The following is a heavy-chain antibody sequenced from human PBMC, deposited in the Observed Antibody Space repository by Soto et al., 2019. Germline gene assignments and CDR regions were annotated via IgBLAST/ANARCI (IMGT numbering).Heavy chain of an antibody. Sequence: ASVKVSCKASGYTFIDYYVQWVRQAPGQGLEWLGIIRPSGGGTEYAQSFQGRVTMTRDTSTSTVYMELTSLTSEDSAVYFCAREPKEGFYFDYWGQGTPVTVSS. CDR1: GYTFIDYY. CDR2: IRPSGGGT. V-gene: IGHV1-46*01. CDR3: AREPKEGFYFDY. J-gene: IGHJ4*02.